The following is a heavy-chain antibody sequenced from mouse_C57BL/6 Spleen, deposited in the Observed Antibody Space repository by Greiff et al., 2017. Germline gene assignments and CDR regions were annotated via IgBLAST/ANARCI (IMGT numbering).Heavy chain of an antibody. CDR1: GYTFTDYN. D-gene: IGHD2-10*02. CDR3: ARPYGTYWYFDV. CDR2: INPNNGGT. J-gene: IGHJ1*03. Sequence: EVKLMESGPELVKPGASVKMSCKASGYTFTDYNMHWVKQSHGKSLEWIGYINPNNGGTSYNQKFKGKATLTVNKSSSTAYMELRSLTSEDSAVYYCARPYGTYWYFDVWGTGTTVTVSS. V-gene: IGHV1-22*01.